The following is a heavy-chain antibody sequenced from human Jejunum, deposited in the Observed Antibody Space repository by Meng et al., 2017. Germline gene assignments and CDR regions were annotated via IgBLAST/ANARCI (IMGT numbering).Heavy chain of an antibody. Sequence: QVQLVQSGAEEKKPGSSVKVSCKASGGTFSTYTIHWVRQAPGQGLEWMGKTVPVLGTTDYAQKFQGRITITADKSTTTAYMELSRLTSDDTAVYYCARAPDYSDNWFDPWGQGTLVTVSS. J-gene: IGHJ5*02. V-gene: IGHV1-69*08. CDR2: TVPVLGTT. CDR3: ARAPDYSDNWFDP. D-gene: IGHD2-15*01. CDR1: GGTFSTYT.